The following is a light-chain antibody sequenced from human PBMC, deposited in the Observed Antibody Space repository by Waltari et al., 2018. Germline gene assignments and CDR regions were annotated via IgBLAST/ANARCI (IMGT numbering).Light chain of an antibody. V-gene: IGKV1-39*01. Sequence: PSSLSASVGDRVTITCRASQSISNYLNWYQQKPGKAPKLLIYAASSLQSGVPSRFSGSGSGTDFTLTISSLQREDFATYYCQQSYSIPYTFGQGTKLEIK. CDR3: QQSYSIPYT. J-gene: IGKJ2*01. CDR1: QSISNY. CDR2: AAS.